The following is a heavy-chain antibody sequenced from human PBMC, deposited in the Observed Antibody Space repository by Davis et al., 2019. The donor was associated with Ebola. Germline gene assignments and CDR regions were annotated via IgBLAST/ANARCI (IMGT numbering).Heavy chain of an antibody. CDR1: GGSVNSNKW. J-gene: IGHJ4*02. V-gene: IGHV4-4*02. Sequence: PGGSLRLSCAVSGGSVNSNKWWTWVRQPPGKGLEWIGEIFYSGKTTYIPSLKSRVTISMDKSKNQFSLRLTSVTAADTVMYYCTSRPIRSVSGGLDSWGQGTLVIVSS. D-gene: IGHD3-16*01. CDR3: TSRPIRSVSGGLDS. CDR2: IFYSGKT.